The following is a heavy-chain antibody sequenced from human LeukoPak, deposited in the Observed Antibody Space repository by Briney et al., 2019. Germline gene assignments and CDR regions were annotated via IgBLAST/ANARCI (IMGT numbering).Heavy chain of an antibody. J-gene: IGHJ4*02. D-gene: IGHD3-10*01. V-gene: IGHV4-59*01. Sequence: SETLSLTCTVSGGSISSYYWSWIRQPPGKGLEWIGYIYYSGITNYNPSLKSRVTISVDTSKNQFSLKLSSVTAADTAVYYCARVGSKKAFDYWGQGTLVTVSS. CDR1: GGSISSYY. CDR3: ARVGSKKAFDY. CDR2: IYYSGIT.